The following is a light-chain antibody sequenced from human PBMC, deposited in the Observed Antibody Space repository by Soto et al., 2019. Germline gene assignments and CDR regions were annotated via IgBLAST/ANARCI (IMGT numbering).Light chain of an antibody. J-gene: IGLJ3*02. CDR3: AAWDDSLSALV. V-gene: IGLV1-47*01. CDR1: SSNIESNY. CDR2: RND. Sequence: QSVLTQPPSASGTPGQRVTISCSGSSSNIESNYVYWYQQLPGSAPKLLIYRNDQRTSGVPDRFSGSKSGTSASLAISGLRSEDEADDYCAAWDDSLSALVFGGGNKVTVL.